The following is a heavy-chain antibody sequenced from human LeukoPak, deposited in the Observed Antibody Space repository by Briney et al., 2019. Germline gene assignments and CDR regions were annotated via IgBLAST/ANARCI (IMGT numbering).Heavy chain of an antibody. Sequence: GASVKVSCKACGYTFISHGISWVRQAPGQGLEWMGWISAYKGDTNYAQILQGRVTMTTDTSTSTAYMELRSLRSDDTAVYYCARAGVWARGAYKADAFDIWGEGTMVTVSS. J-gene: IGHJ3*02. CDR3: ARAGVWARGAYKADAFDI. CDR2: ISAYKGDT. CDR1: GYTFISHG. V-gene: IGHV1-18*01. D-gene: IGHD5-24*01.